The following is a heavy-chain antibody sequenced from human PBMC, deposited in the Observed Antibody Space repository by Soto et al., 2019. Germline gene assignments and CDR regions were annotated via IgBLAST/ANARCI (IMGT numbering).Heavy chain of an antibody. CDR2: ISYDGSNE. CDR1: GFTFSSYG. CDR3: AKDAGGSSYFDY. J-gene: IGHJ4*02. Sequence: QVQLVESGGGVVQPGRSLRLSCAASGFTFSSYGMHWVRQAPGKGLEWVAVISYDGSNEYYADSVKGRFTISRDNSKNTLYLQMSSLRAEDTAVYYCAKDAGGSSYFDYWGQGTLVTVSS. D-gene: IGHD1-26*01. V-gene: IGHV3-30*18.